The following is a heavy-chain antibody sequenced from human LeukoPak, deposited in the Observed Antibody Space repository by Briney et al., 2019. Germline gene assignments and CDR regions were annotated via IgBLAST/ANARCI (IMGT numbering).Heavy chain of an antibody. CDR1: GYTFTGYY. CDR3: ARGYCSSASCLDYYFDS. Sequence: GASVKVSCKASGYTFTGYYMHWVRQAPGQGLEWMGWINPNSGGTNCAQKFQGRVTMTRDTSISTAYMELSRLRSDDTAVYYCARGYCSSASCLDYYFDSWGQGTLVTVSS. V-gene: IGHV1-2*02. J-gene: IGHJ4*02. D-gene: IGHD2-2*01. CDR2: INPNSGGT.